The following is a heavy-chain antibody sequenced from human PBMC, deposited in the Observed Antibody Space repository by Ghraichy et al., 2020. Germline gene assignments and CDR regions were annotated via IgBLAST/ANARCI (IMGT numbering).Heavy chain of an antibody. Sequence: GGSLRLSCAASGFTFSSYTMNWVRQAPGNGLEWVSSISSKSSYLYNADSMKGRFTISRDNAKNSLYLQMNSLRADDTAVYYCARERLYYYDNCGHYYFDYWGQGTLVTVSS. V-gene: IGHV3-21*01. CDR2: ISSKSSYL. CDR1: GFTFSSYT. J-gene: IGHJ4*02. CDR3: ARERLYYYDNCGHYYFDY. D-gene: IGHD3-22*01.